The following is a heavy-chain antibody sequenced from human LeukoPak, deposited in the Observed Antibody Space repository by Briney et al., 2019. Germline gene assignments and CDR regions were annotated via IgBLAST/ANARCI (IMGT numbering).Heavy chain of an antibody. D-gene: IGHD5-12*01. CDR1: GDRVSSNSVA. CDR2: TYYSSKWYN. CDR3: ARGWLRSSFDL. Sequence: SQTLSLTCAISGDRVSSNSVAWNWIRQSPSRGLEWLGTTYYSSKWYNDYAVSVKGRVTINPDTSKNQFSLQLSSVTPEDTAVYYCARGWLRSSFDLWGQGTLVTVSS. V-gene: IGHV6-1*01. J-gene: IGHJ4*02.